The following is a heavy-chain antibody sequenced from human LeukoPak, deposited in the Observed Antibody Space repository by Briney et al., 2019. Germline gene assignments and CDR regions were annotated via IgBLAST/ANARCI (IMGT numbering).Heavy chain of an antibody. CDR2: IKPDGSEK. CDR3: AKERAGYTNPYYFDY. D-gene: IGHD3-16*02. Sequence: GGSLRLSCVASGFTFSSHHMNWVRQTPGKGLESVATIKPDGSEKYYVDSVKGRFTISRDNAKSSLYLQMNSLRAEDTAVYYCAKERAGYTNPYYFDYWGQGTLVTVSS. J-gene: IGHJ4*02. V-gene: IGHV3-7*03. CDR1: GFTFSSHH.